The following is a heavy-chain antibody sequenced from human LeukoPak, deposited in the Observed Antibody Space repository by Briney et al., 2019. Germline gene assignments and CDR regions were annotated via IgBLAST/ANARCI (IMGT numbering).Heavy chain of an antibody. V-gene: IGHV3-30-3*02. CDR3: AKLGGQEVYNYYVGV. CDR1: GFTFTRNC. CDR2: IPHDGSSA. Sequence: GGSLRLSCTASGFTFTRNCMHWVRQAPGKGLEWVAAIPHDGSSALYADSVKGRFIISRDNSKNTLYLQMNSLRAEDTAVYYCAKLGGQEVYNYYVGVWGKGTTVAVSS. D-gene: IGHD3-16*01. J-gene: IGHJ6*03.